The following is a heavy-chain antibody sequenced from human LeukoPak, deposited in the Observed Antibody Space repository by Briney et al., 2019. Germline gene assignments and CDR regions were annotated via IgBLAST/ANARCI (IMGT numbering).Heavy chain of an antibody. CDR1: GGSFRGYY. Sequence: SETLSLTCSVYGGSFRGYYWRWIRQPPGKGLEVIGEINQSGSTNYNASLKSRVTISVETSKNQFSLKMSYVTAADTAVYSCARWATIVGATNFDYWGQGTLVTVSS. J-gene: IGHJ4*02. V-gene: IGHV4-34*01. CDR3: ARWATIVGATNFDY. D-gene: IGHD1-26*01. CDR2: INQSGST.